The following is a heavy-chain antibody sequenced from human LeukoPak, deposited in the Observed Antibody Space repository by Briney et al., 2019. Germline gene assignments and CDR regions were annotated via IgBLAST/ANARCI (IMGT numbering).Heavy chain of an antibody. Sequence: ASVEVSCKVSGYTLTELSMHWVRQAPGKGLEWMGGFDPEDGETIYAQKFQGRVTMTEDTSTDTAYMELSSLRSEDTAVYYCATTRFLEWLKPLDYWGQGTLVTVSS. J-gene: IGHJ4*02. D-gene: IGHD3-3*01. CDR2: FDPEDGET. CDR3: ATTRFLEWLKPLDY. V-gene: IGHV1-24*01. CDR1: GYTLTELS.